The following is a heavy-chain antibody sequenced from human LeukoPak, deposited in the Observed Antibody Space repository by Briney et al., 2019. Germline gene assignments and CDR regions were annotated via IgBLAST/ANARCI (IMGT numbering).Heavy chain of an antibody. D-gene: IGHD3-10*01. V-gene: IGHV1-24*01. CDR2: FDPEDGET. Sequence: GASVKVSCKASGYTFTSYGISWVRQAPGKGLEWMGGFDPEDGETIYAQKFQGRVTMTEDTSTDTAYMELSSLRSEDTAVYYCATTPPLWPHWGQGTLVTVSS. J-gene: IGHJ4*02. CDR3: ATTPPLWPH. CDR1: GYTFTSYG.